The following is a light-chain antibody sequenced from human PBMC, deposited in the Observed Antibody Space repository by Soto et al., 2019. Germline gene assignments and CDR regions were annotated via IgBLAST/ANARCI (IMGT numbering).Light chain of an antibody. CDR2: EVS. CDR1: SSDVGGYDY. V-gene: IGLV2-14*01. J-gene: IGLJ1*01. CDR3: SSYSISTAYL. Sequence: QSALAQPASVSGSPGQSITISCTGTSSDVGGYDYVSWYQLHPGKAPKLMVFEVSNRPSGVSYRFSGSKSGNTASLTTSGLQAEGEADYFCSSYSISTAYLFGAGTKVTVL.